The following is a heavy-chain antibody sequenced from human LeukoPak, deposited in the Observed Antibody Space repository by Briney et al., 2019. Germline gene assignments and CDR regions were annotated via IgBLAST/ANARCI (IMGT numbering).Heavy chain of an antibody. J-gene: IGHJ4*02. V-gene: IGHV4-39*01. CDR2: IYYSGSP. CDR1: GGSINSSSHY. CDR3: ARRETSAYYSYYFDY. D-gene: IGHD3-22*01. Sequence: RPSETLSLTRTVSGGSINSSSHYWGWVRPPPRKGLGWVGGIYYSGSPYYNPSLKSRVTISVDTSKNQFSLKLSSVTAADTAVYYCARRETSAYYSYYFDYWGQGTLVTVSS.